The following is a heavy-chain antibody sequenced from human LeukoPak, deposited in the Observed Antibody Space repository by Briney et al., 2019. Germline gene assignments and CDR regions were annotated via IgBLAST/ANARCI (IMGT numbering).Heavy chain of an antibody. Sequence: ASVKVSCKASGYIFTSYAIHWVRQAPGQRLEWMGWISAGNGNTKYSQNFQGRVTFISNTSATTAFMELSSLRSEDAAVYYCARDSGSGNNDYWGQGTLVTASS. J-gene: IGHJ4*02. V-gene: IGHV1-3*01. D-gene: IGHD1-26*01. CDR2: ISAGNGNT. CDR1: GYIFTSYA. CDR3: ARDSGSGNNDY.